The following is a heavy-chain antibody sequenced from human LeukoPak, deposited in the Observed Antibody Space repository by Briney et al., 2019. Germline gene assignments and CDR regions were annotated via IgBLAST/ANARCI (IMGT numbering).Heavy chain of an antibody. CDR3: ARDSLSWWELPFDP. CDR1: GFIFSSYA. D-gene: IGHD1-26*01. V-gene: IGHV3-23*01. CDR2: ISSSGGST. Sequence: GGSLRLSCAASGFIFSSYAMSWVRQAPGKGLERVAVISSSGGSTHYADSLKGRFTISRDNAKNTLYLQMNSLRAEDTAVYYCARDSLSWWELPFDPWGQGTLVTVSS. J-gene: IGHJ5*02.